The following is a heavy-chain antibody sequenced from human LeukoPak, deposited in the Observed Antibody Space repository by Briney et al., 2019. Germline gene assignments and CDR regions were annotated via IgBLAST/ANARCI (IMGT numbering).Heavy chain of an antibody. J-gene: IGHJ5*02. CDR3: PRGGIVGATINWFDP. V-gene: IGHV3-30-3*01. CDR1: GFTFSSYA. CDR2: ISYDGSNK. D-gene: IGHD1-26*01. Sequence: GRSLRLSCAASGFTFSSYAMHWVRQAPGKGLEWVAVISYDGSNKYYADSVKGRFTISRDNSKNTLYLQMNSLRAEDTAVYYCPRGGIVGATINWFDPWGQGTLVTVSS.